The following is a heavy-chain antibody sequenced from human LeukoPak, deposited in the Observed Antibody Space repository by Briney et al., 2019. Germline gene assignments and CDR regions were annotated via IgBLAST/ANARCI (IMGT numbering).Heavy chain of an antibody. Sequence: PSETLSLTCTVSGGSISSYYWSWIRQPPGKGLEWIGEINHSGSTNYNPSLKSRVTISVDTSKNQFSLKLSSVTAADTAVYYCARGATYYYDSSGYYYVGRLKWYFDYWGQGTLVTVSS. D-gene: IGHD3-22*01. CDR1: GGSISSYY. J-gene: IGHJ4*02. CDR2: INHSGST. V-gene: IGHV4-34*01. CDR3: ARGATYYYDSSGYYYVGRLKWYFDY.